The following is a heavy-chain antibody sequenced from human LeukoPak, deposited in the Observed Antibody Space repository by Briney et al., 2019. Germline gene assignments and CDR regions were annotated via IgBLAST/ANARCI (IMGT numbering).Heavy chain of an antibody. CDR2: ISYDGSNK. CDR3: AKDRNSSSLDY. D-gene: IGHD6-13*01. CDR1: GFTFSSYG. J-gene: IGHJ4*02. Sequence: GGALRLSCAASGFTFSSYGMHWVRQAPGKGLEWVAVISYDGSNKYYADSVKGRFTISRDNSKNTLYLQMNSLRAEDTAVYYCAKDRNSSSLDYWGQGTLVTVSS. V-gene: IGHV3-30*18.